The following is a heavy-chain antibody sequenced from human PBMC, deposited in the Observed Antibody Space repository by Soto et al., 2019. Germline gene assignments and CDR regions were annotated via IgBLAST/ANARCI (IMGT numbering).Heavy chain of an antibody. V-gene: IGHV4-34*01. D-gene: IGHD4-17*01. CDR2: INHSGST. CDR1: GGSFSGYY. Sequence: SETLSLTCAVYGGSFSGYYWSWIRQPPGKGLEWIGEINHSGSTNYNPSLKSRVTISVDTSKNQFSLKLSSVTAADTAVYYCARGYGDYTGYYYYMDVWGKGTTVTVSS. J-gene: IGHJ6*03. CDR3: ARGYGDYTGYYYYMDV.